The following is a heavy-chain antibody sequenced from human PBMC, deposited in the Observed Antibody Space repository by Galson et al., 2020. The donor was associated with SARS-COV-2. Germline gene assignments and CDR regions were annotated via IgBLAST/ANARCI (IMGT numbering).Heavy chain of an antibody. V-gene: IGHV3-30*18. Sequence: TGGSLRLSCAASGFTFSSYGMHWVRQAPGKGLEWVAVISYDGSNKYYADSVTGRFTISRDNSKNTLSLQMNSLRAEDTAVYYCAKDATRRGSRGWLCYYYGMDVWGQGTTVTVSS. D-gene: IGHD6-19*01. CDR1: GFTFSSYG. CDR3: AKDATRRGSRGWLCYYYGMDV. J-gene: IGHJ6*02. CDR2: ISYDGSNK.